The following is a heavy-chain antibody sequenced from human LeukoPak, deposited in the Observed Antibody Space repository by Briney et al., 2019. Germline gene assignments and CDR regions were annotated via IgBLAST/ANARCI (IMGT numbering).Heavy chain of an antibody. CDR1: GYSFTSDW. CDR3: ARLEDYVWGSYRSPDY. D-gene: IGHD3-16*02. J-gene: IGHJ4*02. Sequence: GVCLKISYTGSGYSFTSDWIGWVRQIPVKGLEWMGIIYPGDSDTRYSPSFQGQVTIPADKSISTAYLQWSSLKASDTAMYYFARLEDYVWGSYRSPDYWGQGTLVTVSS. V-gene: IGHV5-51*01. CDR2: IYPGDSDT.